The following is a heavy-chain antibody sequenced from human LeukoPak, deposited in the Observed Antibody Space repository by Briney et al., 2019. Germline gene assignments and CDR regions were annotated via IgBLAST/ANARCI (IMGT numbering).Heavy chain of an antibody. Sequence: SVTVSFTASGGTFSSYPISWVRPAPGQGLAWMGGIIPMFGTTNYALKFQGRFTITADESTSTAYMELSSLKSEDTAVYYCARVTQRDSNLYGMDVWGQGTTVTVSS. J-gene: IGHJ6*02. CDR2: IIPMFGTT. CDR3: ARVTQRDSNLYGMDV. V-gene: IGHV1-69*13. D-gene: IGHD4-11*01. CDR1: GGTFSSYP.